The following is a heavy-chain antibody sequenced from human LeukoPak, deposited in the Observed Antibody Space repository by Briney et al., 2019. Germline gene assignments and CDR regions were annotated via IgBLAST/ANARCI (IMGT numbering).Heavy chain of an antibody. D-gene: IGHD6-19*01. CDR3: TTDKIYNSSWYWFDP. J-gene: IGHJ5*02. V-gene: IGHV3-15*01. CDR1: GFTFSKAW. Sequence: GGSLRLSCTASGFTFSKAWMTWFRQAPGKGLEWVGRIKSKSNYGTTDYAAPVKGRFTISRDDSKNTLYLQMNSLKTEDTAVYYCTTDKIYNSSWYWFDPWGQGTLVTVSS. CDR2: IKSKSNYGTT.